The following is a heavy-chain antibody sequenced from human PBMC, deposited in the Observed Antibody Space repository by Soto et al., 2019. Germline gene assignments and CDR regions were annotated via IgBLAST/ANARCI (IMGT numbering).Heavy chain of an antibody. CDR1: GLTFSNAW. Sequence: GGSLRLSCAASGLTFSNAWMNWVRQAPGKGLEWVGRIKTKTDGGTTEYGALVKGRFTISRDDSKNTLYLQISSLKTEDTAVYYCTPHYPPVWGQGTMVTVSS. CDR3: TPHYPPV. CDR2: IKTKTDGGTT. J-gene: IGHJ3*01. D-gene: IGHD3-10*01. V-gene: IGHV3-15*07.